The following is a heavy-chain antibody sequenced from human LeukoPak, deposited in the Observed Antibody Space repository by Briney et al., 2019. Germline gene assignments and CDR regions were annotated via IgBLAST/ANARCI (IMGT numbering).Heavy chain of an antibody. D-gene: IGHD6-13*01. Sequence: SETLSLTCTVSGGSIRSGDYYWNWIRQPPGKGLEWIGYIYYSGSTYYNPSLKSRVTISVDTSKNQFSLKLSSVTAADTAVYYCATYVATAGDYFDYWGQGTLVTVSS. CDR1: GGSIRSGDYY. V-gene: IGHV4-61*08. J-gene: IGHJ4*02. CDR2: IYYSGST. CDR3: ATYVATAGDYFDY.